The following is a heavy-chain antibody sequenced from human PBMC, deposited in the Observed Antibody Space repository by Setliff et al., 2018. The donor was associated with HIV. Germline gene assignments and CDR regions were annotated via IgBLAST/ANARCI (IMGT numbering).Heavy chain of an antibody. J-gene: IGHJ3*02. V-gene: IGHV4-59*01. CDR1: GGSISSYY. CDR3: ARDRPDLYYDSSGDAFDI. Sequence: SETLSLTCTVSGGSISSYYWSWIRQPPGKGLEWIGYMYYSGSANYNPSLKSRVTMSVDPSKNQFSLKLSSVTAADTAVYYCARDRPDLYYDSSGDAFDIWGQGTMVT. CDR2: MYYSGSA. D-gene: IGHD3-22*01.